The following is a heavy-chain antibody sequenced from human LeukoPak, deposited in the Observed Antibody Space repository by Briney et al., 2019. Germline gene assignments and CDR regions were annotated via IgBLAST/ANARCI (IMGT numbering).Heavy chain of an antibody. V-gene: IGHV3-30*02. CDR1: GFTFSSYG. CDR2: IRYDGSNK. D-gene: IGHD3-10*01. J-gene: IGHJ1*01. CDR3: AKGSLGFAQH. Sequence: PRGSLRLPCAASGFTFSSYGMHWVRQAPGEGLEWVAFIRYDGSNKYYADSVKGRFTISRDNSKNTLYLQMNSLRAEDTAVYYCAKGSLGFAQHWGQGTLVTVSS.